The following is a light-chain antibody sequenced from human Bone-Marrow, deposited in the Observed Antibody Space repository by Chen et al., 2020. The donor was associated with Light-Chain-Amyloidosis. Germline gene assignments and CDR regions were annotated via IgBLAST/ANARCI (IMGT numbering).Light chain of an antibody. CDR3: QQYGSLPLLT. CDR1: QSVSSSY. CDR2: GAS. Sequence: EIVLTQSPGTLSLSPGERATLSCRASQSVSSSYLAWYQQKPGQAPRLLIYGASSRATGIPDRFSGSGSGTDFTLTISRLDPEDFAVYCWQQYGSLPLLTFGGGTKVEIK. V-gene: IGKV3-20*01. J-gene: IGKJ4*01.